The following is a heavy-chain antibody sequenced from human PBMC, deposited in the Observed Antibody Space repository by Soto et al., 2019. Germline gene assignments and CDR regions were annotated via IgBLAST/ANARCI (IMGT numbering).Heavy chain of an antibody. D-gene: IGHD4-4*01. V-gene: IGHV3-72*01. CDR3: ARDRNTVTNRNYYYYYMDV. J-gene: IGHJ6*03. CDR2: TRNKANSYTT. CDR1: GFTFSDHY. Sequence: GGSLRLSCAASGFTFSDHYMDWVRQAPGKGLEWVGRTRNKANSYTTEYAASVKGRFTISRDDSKNSLYLQMNSLKTEDTAVYYCARDRNTVTNRNYYYYYMDVWGKGTTVTVSS.